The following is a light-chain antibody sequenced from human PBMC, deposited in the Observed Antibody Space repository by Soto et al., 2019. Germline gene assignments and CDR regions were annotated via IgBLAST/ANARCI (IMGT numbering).Light chain of an antibody. Sequence: QSALTQPPSASGSPGQSVTISCTGTSSDVGGYNYVSWYQQHPGKAPKLMIYEVSKRPSGVPDRFSGSKSGNTASLTVSGFQAEDEADYYCSSYAGSNIPCGFGTGTKVTVL. J-gene: IGLJ1*01. V-gene: IGLV2-8*01. CDR2: EVS. CDR1: SSDVGGYNY. CDR3: SSYAGSNIPCG.